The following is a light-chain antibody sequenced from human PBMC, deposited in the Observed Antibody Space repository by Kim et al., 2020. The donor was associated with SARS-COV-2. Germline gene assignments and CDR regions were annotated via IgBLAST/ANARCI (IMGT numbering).Light chain of an antibody. J-gene: IGKJ2*01. CDR3: QQYYSTPYT. V-gene: IGKV4-1*01. CDR2: WAS. CDR1: QSVLYSSNNKNY. Sequence: RATIKCKSSQSVLYSSNNKNYLAWYQQKPGQPPKLLIYWASTRESGVPDRFSGSGSGTDFTLTISSLQAEDVAVYYCQQYYSTPYTFGQGTKLEI.